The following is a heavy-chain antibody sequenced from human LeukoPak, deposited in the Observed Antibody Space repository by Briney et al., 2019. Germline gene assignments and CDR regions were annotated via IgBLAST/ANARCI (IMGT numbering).Heavy chain of an antibody. CDR1: GVSISSYY. Sequence: SETLSLTCTVSGVSISSYYLNWIRQPPGKGLEWIGYIQYSGSTNYNPSLKSRVTISVDTPKNQFSLWLSTVTAADTAVYYCAREAAREGHFDYWGQGTLVTVSS. V-gene: IGHV4-59*01. D-gene: IGHD6-25*01. J-gene: IGHJ4*02. CDR3: AREAAREGHFDY. CDR2: IQYSGST.